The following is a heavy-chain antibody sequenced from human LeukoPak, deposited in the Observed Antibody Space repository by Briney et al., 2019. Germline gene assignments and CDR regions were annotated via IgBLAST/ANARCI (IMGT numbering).Heavy chain of an antibody. CDR1: GFTVSSNY. D-gene: IGHD3-16*01. Sequence: GGSLRLSCAASGFTVSSNYMSWVRQAPGKGLEWVSVIYSGGSTYYADSVKGRFTIPRDNSKNTLYLQMNSLRAEDTAVYYCARDHYVWAFDIWGQGTMVTVSS. CDR3: ARDHYVWAFDI. J-gene: IGHJ3*02. CDR2: IYSGGST. V-gene: IGHV3-53*01.